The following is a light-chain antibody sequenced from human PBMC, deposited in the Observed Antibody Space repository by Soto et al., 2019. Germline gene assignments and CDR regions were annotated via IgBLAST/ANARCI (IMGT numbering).Light chain of an antibody. J-gene: IGLJ2*01. CDR1: SSDVGGYNY. CDR2: DVS. V-gene: IGLV2-14*01. Sequence: QSVLTQPASVSGSPGQSITISCTGTSSDVGGYNYVSWYQQHPGKAPKLMIYDVSNRPSGVSNRFSGSKSGNTASLTISVLQADDYAYYSCSSYTSSSTRVFGGGTKLTVL. CDR3: SSYTSSSTRV.